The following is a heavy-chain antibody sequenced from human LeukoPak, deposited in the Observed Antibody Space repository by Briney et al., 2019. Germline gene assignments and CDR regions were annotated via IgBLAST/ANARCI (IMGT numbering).Heavy chain of an antibody. D-gene: IGHD3-10*01. V-gene: IGHV3-9*01. Sequence: GGSLRLSCAASGFTFDDYAMHWVRQAPGKGLEWVSGISWNSGSISYADSVKGRFTISRDNAKNSLYLQMNSLRAEDTALYYCAKSGFGDLSSACYYYYGMDVWGQGTTVTVSS. CDR3: AKSGFGDLSSACYYYYGMDV. J-gene: IGHJ6*02. CDR1: GFTFDDYA. CDR2: ISWNSGSI.